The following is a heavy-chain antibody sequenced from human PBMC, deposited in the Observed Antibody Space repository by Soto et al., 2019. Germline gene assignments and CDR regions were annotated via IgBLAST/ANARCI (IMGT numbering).Heavy chain of an antibody. D-gene: IGHD1-26*01. V-gene: IGHV4-59*01. J-gene: IGHJ4*02. CDR1: GDSITGSY. CDR3: ARDMPYAAGSLAGCDY. CDR2: IYHSGTT. Sequence: SETLSLTCTVSGDSITGSYWSWIRQPPGKTLEWIGYIYHSGTTTYNPSLKSRVSISVDTSKNQFSLRLTSVIAADAAVYYCARDMPYAAGSLAGCDYWGQGILVTVSS.